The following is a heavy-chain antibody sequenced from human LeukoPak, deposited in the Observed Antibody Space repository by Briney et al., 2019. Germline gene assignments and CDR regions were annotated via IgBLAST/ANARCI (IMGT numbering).Heavy chain of an antibody. CDR1: GFTFSSYA. CDR3: ARDPPYYDSSGYYYDY. D-gene: IGHD3-22*01. CDR2: ISGSSLYI. Sequence: GGSRRLSCEASGFTFSSYAMSWVRQAPGKGLEWVSSISGSSLYIYYADSVKGRFTISRDNAKNSLYLQMNSLRAEDTAVYYCARDPPYYDSSGYYYDYWGQGALVTVSS. J-gene: IGHJ4*02. V-gene: IGHV3-21*01.